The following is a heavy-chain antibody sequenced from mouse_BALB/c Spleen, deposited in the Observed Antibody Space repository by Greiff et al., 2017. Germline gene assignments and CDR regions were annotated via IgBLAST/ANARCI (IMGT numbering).Heavy chain of an antibody. CDR3: ASTMITTSAMDY. J-gene: IGHJ4*01. CDR2: ISSGSSTI. V-gene: IGHV5-17*02. CDR1: GFTFSSFG. D-gene: IGHD2-4*01. Sequence: EVMLVESGGGLVQPGGSRKLSCAASGFTFSSFGMHWVRQAPEKGLEWVAYISSGSSTIYYADTVKGRFTISRDNPKNTLFLQMTSLRSEDTAMYYCASTMITTSAMDYWGQGTSVTVSS.